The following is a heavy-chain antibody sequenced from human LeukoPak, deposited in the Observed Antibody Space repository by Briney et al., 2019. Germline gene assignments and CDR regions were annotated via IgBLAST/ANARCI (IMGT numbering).Heavy chain of an antibody. D-gene: IGHD6-6*01. CDR2: INLDGTDI. J-gene: IGHJ3*02. V-gene: IGHV3-21*05. CDR3: AGDGAGALPGDAFDI. Sequence: GGSLRLSCAASGFSFSTHSMSWVRQAPGKGLEWISFINLDGTDIHYGESVKGRFTISRDNAKNSLYLQMHTLRAEDTAVYYCAGDGAGALPGDAFDIWSQGTLVTVSS. CDR1: GFSFSTHS.